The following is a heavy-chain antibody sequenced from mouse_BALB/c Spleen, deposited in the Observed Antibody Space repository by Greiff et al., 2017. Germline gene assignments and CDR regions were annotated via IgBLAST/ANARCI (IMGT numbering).Heavy chain of an antibody. J-gene: IGHJ4*01. CDR1: GFTFSSYA. Sequence: DVKLVESGGGLVKPGGSLKLSCAASGFTFSSYAMSWVRQTPEKRLEWVATISSGGSYTYYPDSVKGRFTISRDNAKNTLYLQMSSLRSEDTAMYYCAREYMDYWGQGTSVTVSS. D-gene: IGHD5-1*01. V-gene: IGHV5-9-3*01. CDR3: AREYMDY. CDR2: ISSGGSYT.